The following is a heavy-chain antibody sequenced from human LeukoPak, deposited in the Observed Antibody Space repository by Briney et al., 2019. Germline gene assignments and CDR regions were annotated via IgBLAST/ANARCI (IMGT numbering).Heavy chain of an antibody. J-gene: IGHJ4*02. V-gene: IGHV4-39*07. CDR3: ARGGSRFLEWLFGYYFDY. Sequence: SETLSLPCTVSGGSISSSSYYWGWIRQPPGKGLEWIGSIYYSGSTYYNPSLKSRVTISVDTSKNQFSLKLSSVTAADTAVYYCARGGSRFLEWLFGYYFDYWGQGTLVTVSS. D-gene: IGHD3-3*01. CDR1: GGSISSSSYY. CDR2: IYYSGST.